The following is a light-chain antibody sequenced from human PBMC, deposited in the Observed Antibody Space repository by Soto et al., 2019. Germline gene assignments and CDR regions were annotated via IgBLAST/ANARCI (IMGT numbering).Light chain of an antibody. CDR2: RAS. CDR1: QSISSW. V-gene: IGKV1-5*03. CDR3: QQYNSYSLT. J-gene: IGKJ4*01. Sequence: DIQMTQSPSTLSASVGDRVTITCRASQSISSWLAWYQQKPGKAPKLLIYRASSLQSGVPSRFSSSGSGTEFTLTISSLQPDDFATYSCQQYNSYSLTFGGGTKVEIK.